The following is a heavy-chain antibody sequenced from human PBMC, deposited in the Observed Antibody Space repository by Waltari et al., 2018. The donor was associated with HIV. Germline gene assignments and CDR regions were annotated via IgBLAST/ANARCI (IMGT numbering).Heavy chain of an antibody. CDR3: ARYRSYDGLGMDV. V-gene: IGHV3-53*01. CDR1: GFSVSSTY. J-gene: IGHJ6*02. D-gene: IGHD3-3*01. Sequence: EAQLVESGGGLIQPGGPLRLSCAASGFSVSSTYMSWVRQAPGKGLVWSARIYRGCITDYADSVKGRFAISRDDSENTWHLQMNSRRVDYTAVYFCARYRSYDGLGMDVWGQGTTVIVS. CDR2: IYRGCIT.